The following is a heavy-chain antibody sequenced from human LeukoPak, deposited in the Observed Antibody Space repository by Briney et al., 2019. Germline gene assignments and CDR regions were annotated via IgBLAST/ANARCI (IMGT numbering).Heavy chain of an antibody. CDR1: RYSFTNYW. CDR2: IYPGDSDT. Sequence: GESLKISCKGSRYSFTNYWIGWVRQMPGKGLEWMGIIYPGDSDTRYSPSFQGQVTISADKSISTAYLQWSSLKASDTAMYYCARRGLYSISSYYYMDVWGKGTTVTVSS. J-gene: IGHJ6*03. CDR3: ARRGLYSISSYYYMDV. V-gene: IGHV5-51*01. D-gene: IGHD6-6*01.